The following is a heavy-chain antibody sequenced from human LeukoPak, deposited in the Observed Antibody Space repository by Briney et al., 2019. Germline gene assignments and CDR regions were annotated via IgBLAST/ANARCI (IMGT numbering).Heavy chain of an antibody. V-gene: IGHV1-2*02. CDR1: GYTFTGYY. Sequence: ASVKVSCKASGYTFTGYYMHWVRQAPGQGLEWMGWINPNSGGTNYVQKFHGRLTMTRHTSISTAYMELSRLRSDDTAVYYCARPPKLRYSGSYDDAFDIWGQGTMVTVSS. D-gene: IGHD1-26*01. J-gene: IGHJ3*02. CDR3: ARPPKLRYSGSYDDAFDI. CDR2: INPNSGGT.